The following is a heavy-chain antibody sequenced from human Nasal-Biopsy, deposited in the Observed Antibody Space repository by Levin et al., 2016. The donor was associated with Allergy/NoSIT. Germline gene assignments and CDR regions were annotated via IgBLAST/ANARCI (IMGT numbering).Heavy chain of an antibody. J-gene: IGHJ5*02. CDR2: ISSDGNNK. CDR3: ARDRARNLMIRGIDH. V-gene: IGHV3-30*04. Sequence: GESLKISCAASGFTFREYTLHWVRQSPGKGLECVAVISSDGNNKYYAESVKGRFTISRDNSKYTLFLQMRSLSADDTGTYYCARDRARNLMIRGIDHWGQGTLVTVSS. CDR1: GFTFREYT. D-gene: IGHD3-10*01.